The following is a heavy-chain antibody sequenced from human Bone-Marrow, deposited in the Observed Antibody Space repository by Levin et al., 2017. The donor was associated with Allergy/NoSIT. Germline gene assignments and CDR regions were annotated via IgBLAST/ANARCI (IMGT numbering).Heavy chain of an antibody. D-gene: IGHD1-26*01. V-gene: IGHV3-49*03. CDR2: IRSKAYGGTT. J-gene: IGHJ6*02. CDR3: TSGELSRHRYYYYGMDV. CDR1: GFTFGDYA. Sequence: SGGSLRLSCTASGFTFGDYAMSWFRQAPGKGLEWVGFIRSKAYGGTTEYAASVKGRFTISRDDSKSIAYLQMNSLKTEDTAVYYCTSGELSRHRYYYYGMDVWGQGTTVTVSS.